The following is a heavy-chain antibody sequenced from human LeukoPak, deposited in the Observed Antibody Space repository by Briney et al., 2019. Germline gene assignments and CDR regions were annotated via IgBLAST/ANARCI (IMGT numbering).Heavy chain of an antibody. CDR1: GFTFSTKS. Sequence: GRSLRLSCAVSGFTFSTKSTNWVRQAPGKGLEWVSYITADSGTTYYADSVKGRFTISRDNAKNSLYLQMNSLRDEDTAVYYCASRDYFDYWGQGTLVTVSS. CDR2: ITADSGTT. V-gene: IGHV3-48*02. J-gene: IGHJ4*02. CDR3: ASRDYFDY.